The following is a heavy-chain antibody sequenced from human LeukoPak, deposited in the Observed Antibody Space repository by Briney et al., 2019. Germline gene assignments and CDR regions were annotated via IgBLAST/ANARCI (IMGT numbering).Heavy chain of an antibody. Sequence: PSETLSLTCTGSGGSISSGDYYWSWIRQPPGKGLEWIGYIYYSGSTYYNPSLKSRVTISVDTSKNQFSLKLSSVTAADTAVYYCARDLGVGLRFMDVWGQGTTVTVSS. CDR2: IYYSGST. J-gene: IGHJ6*02. CDR1: GGSISSGDYY. CDR3: ARDLGVGLRFMDV. D-gene: IGHD3-3*01. V-gene: IGHV4-30-4*01.